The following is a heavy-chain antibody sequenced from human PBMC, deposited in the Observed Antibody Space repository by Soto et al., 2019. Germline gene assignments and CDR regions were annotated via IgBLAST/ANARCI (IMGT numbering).Heavy chain of an antibody. D-gene: IGHD1-1*01. CDR2: IIPILGIA. J-gene: IGHJ4*02. Sequence: QVQLVQSGAEVKKPGSSVKVSCKASGGTFSSYTISWVRQAPGQGLEWMGRIIPILGIANYEQKFQGRVTLTADKSTSTAYMELGSLRSEDTAVYYCAASPTAYNWNDEGFDYWGQGTLVTVSS. V-gene: IGHV1-69*02. CDR3: AASPTAYNWNDEGFDY. CDR1: GGTFSSYT.